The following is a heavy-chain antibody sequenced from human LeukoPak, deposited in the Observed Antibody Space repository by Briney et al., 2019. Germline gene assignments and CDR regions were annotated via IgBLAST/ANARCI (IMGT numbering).Heavy chain of an antibody. CDR3: ARVEDYDILTGFDY. D-gene: IGHD3-9*01. CDR1: GFTFSSFG. V-gene: IGHV3-7*01. J-gene: IGHJ4*02. CDR2: IKQDGREK. Sequence: GALRLSCAASGFTFSSFGMSWVRQAPGKGLEWVANIKQDGREKYSVDSVKGRFTISRDNAKNSLYLQMNSLRAEDTAVYYCARVEDYDILTGFDYWGQGTLVTVSS.